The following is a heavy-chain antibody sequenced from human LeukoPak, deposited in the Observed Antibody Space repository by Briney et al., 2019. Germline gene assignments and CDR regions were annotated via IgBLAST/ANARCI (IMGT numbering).Heavy chain of an antibody. D-gene: IGHD3-22*01. CDR2: IYPGDSDT. J-gene: IGHJ4*02. Sequence: GESLQISCKGSGYSFTSYWIGWVRQLPGKGLEWMGIIYPGDSDTRYSPSFQGQVTISADKSISTAYLQWSSLKASDTAMYYCARTTYYYDSSGYYQFDYWGQGTLVTVSS. CDR3: ARTTYYYDSSGYYQFDY. CDR1: GYSFTSYW. V-gene: IGHV5-51*01.